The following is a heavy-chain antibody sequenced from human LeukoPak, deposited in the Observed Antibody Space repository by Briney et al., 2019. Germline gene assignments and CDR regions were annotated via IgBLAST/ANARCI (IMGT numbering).Heavy chain of an antibody. CDR1: GGTFTSYA. J-gene: IGHJ3*02. Sequence: SVRLSCKASGGTFTSYAISWVRQAPGQGLEWMGRIIPILGIANYAQKFQGRVTITADKSTSTAYMELSSLRSEDRAVYYCARDNSLQPDAFDIWGRGPMDPVSS. V-gene: IGHV1-69*04. CDR2: IIPILGIA. CDR3: ARDNSLQPDAFDI. D-gene: IGHD4-11*01.